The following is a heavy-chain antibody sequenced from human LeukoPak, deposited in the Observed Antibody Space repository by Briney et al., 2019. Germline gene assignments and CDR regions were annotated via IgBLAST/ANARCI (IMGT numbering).Heavy chain of an antibody. D-gene: IGHD4-11*01. CDR3: AKPAYSNFQYY. V-gene: IGHV3-23*01. Sequence: GGSLRLSCTVSGLTFSDFAMSWVRRAPGKGLEWVSAISGSGSGTYYADSVKGRFTISRDNSKNTLSLQMDSLGAEDTAVYYCAKPAYSNFQYYWGQGTLVTVSS. CDR1: GLTFSDFA. CDR2: ISGSGSGT. J-gene: IGHJ4*02.